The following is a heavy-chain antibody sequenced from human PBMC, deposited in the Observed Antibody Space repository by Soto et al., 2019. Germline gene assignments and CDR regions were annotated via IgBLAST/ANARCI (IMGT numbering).Heavy chain of an antibody. CDR2: INPNSGGT. Sequence: ASVKVSCKASGYTFTGYYMHWVRRAPGQGLEWMGWINPNSGGTNYAQKFQGRVTMTRDTSISTAYMELSRLRSDDTAVYYCARDPHYYGDYDYFDYWGQGTLVTVSS. V-gene: IGHV1-2*02. CDR3: ARDPHYYGDYDYFDY. J-gene: IGHJ4*02. CDR1: GYTFTGYY. D-gene: IGHD4-17*01.